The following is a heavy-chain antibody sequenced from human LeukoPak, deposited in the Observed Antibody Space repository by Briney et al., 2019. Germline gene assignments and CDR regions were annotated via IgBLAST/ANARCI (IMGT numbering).Heavy chain of an antibody. CDR2: INWNGGST. Sequence: PGGSLRLSCAASGFTFDDYGMSWVRQAPGKGLEWVSGINWNGGSTGYADSVKGRFTISRDNAKNSPYLQMNSLRAEDTAVYYCARVPSPYQLLNRLNWFDPWGQGTLVTVSS. J-gene: IGHJ5*02. D-gene: IGHD2-2*01. V-gene: IGHV3-20*04. CDR1: GFTFDDYG. CDR3: ARVPSPYQLLNRLNWFDP.